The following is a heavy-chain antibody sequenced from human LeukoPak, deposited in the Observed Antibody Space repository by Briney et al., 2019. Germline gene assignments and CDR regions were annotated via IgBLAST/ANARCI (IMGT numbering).Heavy chain of an antibody. V-gene: IGHV1-2*02. CDR2: IHPNSGGI. CDR1: GYTFTGYA. J-gene: IGHJ4*02. Sequence: ASVKVSCKASGYTFTGYAMHWVRQAPGQGLERMGLIHPNSGGIKYAQKFKGRVTMTRDTSISTAYMELSRLRADDTAVYYCARDLGQRYCSGGSCSTVAYYLDYWGQGTLVTVSS. CDR3: ARDLGQRYCSGGSCSTVAYYLDY. D-gene: IGHD2-15*01.